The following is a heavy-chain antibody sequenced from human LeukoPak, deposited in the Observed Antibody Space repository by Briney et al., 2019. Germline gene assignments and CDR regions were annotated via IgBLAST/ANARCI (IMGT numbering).Heavy chain of an antibody. CDR3: AKDWGTSGTTGWMFEY. D-gene: IGHD1-1*01. CDR1: GFTFSTYA. Sequence: PGGSLRLSCAASGFTFSTYAMSWVRQAPGKGLEWVSAISGSDGSTYCADSVKGRFTISRDNSKNTLSLQMNSLRIEDTAVYYCAKDWGTSGTTGWMFEYWGQGTLVTVSS. CDR2: ISGSDGST. V-gene: IGHV3-23*01. J-gene: IGHJ4*02.